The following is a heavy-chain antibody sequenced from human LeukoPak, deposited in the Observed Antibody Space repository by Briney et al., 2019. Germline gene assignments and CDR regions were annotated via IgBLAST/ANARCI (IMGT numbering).Heavy chain of an antibody. V-gene: IGHV3-23*01. CDR2: ISGSDGST. CDR3: ARAGNTRFDY. J-gene: IGHJ4*02. Sequence: PGGSLRLSCAASGFTFSSYAMSWVRQAPGKGLEWVSSISGSDGSTYYADSVKGRFTISRDNSKNTLYLQMNSLRAEDTAVYYCARAGNTRFDYWGQGTLVTVST. D-gene: IGHD2/OR15-2a*01. CDR1: GFTFSSYA.